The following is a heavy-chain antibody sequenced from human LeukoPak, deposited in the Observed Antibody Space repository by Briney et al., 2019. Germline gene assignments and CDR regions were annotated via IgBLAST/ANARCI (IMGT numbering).Heavy chain of an antibody. CDR3: AREIVGQRLLVY. D-gene: IGHD6-25*01. J-gene: IGHJ4*02. V-gene: IGHV1-69*13. CDR2: IIPIFGTA. Sequence: ASVKVSCKASGGTFSSYAISWVRQAPGQGLEWMGGIIPIFGTANYAQKFQGRVTITADESTSTAYMELSSLRSEDTAVYYCAREIVGQRLLVYWGQGTLVTVSS. CDR1: GGTFSSYA.